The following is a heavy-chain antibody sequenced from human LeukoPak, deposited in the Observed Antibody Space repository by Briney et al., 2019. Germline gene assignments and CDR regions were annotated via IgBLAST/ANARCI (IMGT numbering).Heavy chain of an antibody. J-gene: IGHJ5*02. CDR1: GFTFSDYY. CDR3: ARDGHINKEDYSSGFVALDWFGP. V-gene: IGHV3-11*01. CDR2: ISSSGSTI. Sequence: PGGSLRLSCAASGFTFSDYYMSWIRQAPGKGLEWVSYISSSGSTIYYADSVKGRFTISRDNAKNSLYLQMNSLRAEDTAVYYCARDGHINKEDYSSGFVALDWFGPWGQGTLVTVSS. D-gene: IGHD6-19*01.